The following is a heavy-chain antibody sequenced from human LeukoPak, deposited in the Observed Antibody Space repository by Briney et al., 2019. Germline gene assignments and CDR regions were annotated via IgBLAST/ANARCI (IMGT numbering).Heavy chain of an antibody. D-gene: IGHD5-18*01. J-gene: IGHJ4*02. CDR2: IYTSGST. V-gene: IGHV4-61*02. Sequence: SQTLSLTCTVSGGSISSGSYYWSWIRQPAGTGLEWIGRIYTSGSTNYNPSLKSRVTISVDTSKNQFSLKLSSVTAADTAVYYCARDQGGYSYGHWGQGTLVTVSS. CDR1: GGSISSGSYY. CDR3: ARDQGGYSYGH.